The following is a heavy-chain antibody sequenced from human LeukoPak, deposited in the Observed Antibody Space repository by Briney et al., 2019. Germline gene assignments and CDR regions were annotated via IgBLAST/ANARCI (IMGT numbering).Heavy chain of an antibody. D-gene: IGHD6-13*01. Sequence: PSETLSLTCTVSGDSMRSYYWSWIRQAPGKGLEWLGHMDDRGDSNYNPSLKGRGSISVDTSKNQFSLKLRSVAAADTAVYYCARDSRYDSGWFDDGMDVWGPGTTVTVSS. CDR2: MDDRGDS. V-gene: IGHV4-59*01. CDR3: ARDSRYDSGWFDDGMDV. CDR1: GDSMRSYY. J-gene: IGHJ6*02.